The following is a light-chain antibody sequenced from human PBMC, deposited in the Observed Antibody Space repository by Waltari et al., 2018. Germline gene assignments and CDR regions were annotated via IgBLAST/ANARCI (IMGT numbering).Light chain of an antibody. V-gene: IGKV2-28*01. CDR1: QSLLYSNGYNY. J-gene: IGKJ4*01. CDR3: IQTLQTPLT. Sequence: DIVVTQSPISLPVTPGETASISCRSSQSLLYSNGYNYLDWYLQKPGQSPQLLIYLGSNRASGVPDRFSGSGSGTDFTLKISRVEAEDVGVYYCIQTLQTPLTFGGGTKVEIK. CDR2: LGS.